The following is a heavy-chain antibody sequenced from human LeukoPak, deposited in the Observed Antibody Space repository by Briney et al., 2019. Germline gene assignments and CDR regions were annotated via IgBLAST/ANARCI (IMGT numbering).Heavy chain of an antibody. CDR2: IYYSGST. CDR3: ARERGVDYYDSSGYPDYFDY. D-gene: IGHD3-22*01. V-gene: IGHV4-59*11. CDR1: GGSISSHY. J-gene: IGHJ4*02. Sequence: SETLSLTCTVSGGSISSHYWSWIRQPPGKGLEWIGYIYYSGSTNYNPSLKSRVTISVDTSKNQFSLKLSSVTAADTAVYYCARERGVDYYDSSGYPDYFDYWGQGTLVTVSS.